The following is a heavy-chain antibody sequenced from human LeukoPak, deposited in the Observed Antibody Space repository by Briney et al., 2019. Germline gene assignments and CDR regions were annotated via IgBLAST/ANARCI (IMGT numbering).Heavy chain of an antibody. CDR1: GYTFTSYY. CDR2: INPSGAIT. V-gene: IGHV1-46*01. Sequence: ASVKVSCEASGYTFTSYYMHWVRQAPGQGLEWMGIINPSGAITNYAQNFQGRVTMTRDTSTSTVYMELSSLRSEDTAVYYCARDLTGNSCLWGQGTLVTVSS. CDR3: ARDLTGNSCL. J-gene: IGHJ4*02. D-gene: IGHD1-14*01.